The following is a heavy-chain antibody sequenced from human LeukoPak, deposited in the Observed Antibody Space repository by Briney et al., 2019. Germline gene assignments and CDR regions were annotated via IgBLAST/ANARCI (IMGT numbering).Heavy chain of an antibody. CDR3: ARRSGSYRAGAEYFQH. Sequence: SETLSFTCAVSGYSISSGYYWGWIRQSPGKGLEWIGSIYHSGSTYYNPSLKSRVTISVDTSKNHFSLRLSSVTAADTAVYYCARRSGSYRAGAEYFQHWGRGTLVTVSS. CDR2: IYHSGST. D-gene: IGHD1-26*01. CDR1: GYSISSGYY. V-gene: IGHV4-38-2*01. J-gene: IGHJ1*01.